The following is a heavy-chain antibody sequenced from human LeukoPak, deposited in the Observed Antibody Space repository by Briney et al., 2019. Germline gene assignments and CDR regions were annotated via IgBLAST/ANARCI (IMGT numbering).Heavy chain of an antibody. J-gene: IGHJ3*02. Sequence: SVKVSCKASGGTFSSYAISWVRQAPGQGLEWMGGIIPIFGTANYAQKFQGRVTMTTDTSTSTAYMELRSLRSDDTAVYYCASALYSSGWYGERDAFDIWGQGTMVTVSS. D-gene: IGHD6-19*01. CDR1: GGTFSSYA. CDR3: ASALYSSGWYGERDAFDI. V-gene: IGHV1-69*05. CDR2: IIPIFGTA.